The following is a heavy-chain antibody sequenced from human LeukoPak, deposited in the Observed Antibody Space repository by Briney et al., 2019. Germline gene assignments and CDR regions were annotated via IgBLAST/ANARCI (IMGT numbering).Heavy chain of an antibody. CDR3: ARDYDFWSTDTTFDY. Sequence: ASVKVSCKASGYTFTGYYMHWVRQAPGQGLEWMGWINPNSGGTNHAQKFQGRVTMTRDTSISTAYMELSRLRSDDTAVYYCARDYDFWSTDTTFDYWGQGTLVTVSS. D-gene: IGHD3-3*01. CDR1: GYTFTGYY. J-gene: IGHJ4*02. V-gene: IGHV1-2*02. CDR2: INPNSGGT.